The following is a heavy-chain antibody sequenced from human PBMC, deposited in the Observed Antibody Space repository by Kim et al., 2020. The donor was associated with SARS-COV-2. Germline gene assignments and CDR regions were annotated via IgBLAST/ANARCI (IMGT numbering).Heavy chain of an antibody. D-gene: IGHD6-19*01. V-gene: IGHV3-53*01. CDR1: GFTVSSNY. CDR3: ARDRADSSGWYFDY. CDR2: IYSGCST. J-gene: IGHJ4*02. Sequence: GGSLRLSCAASGFTVSSNYMSWVRQAPGKGLEWVSVIYSGCSTYYADSVKGRFTISRDNSKNTLYLQMNSLRAEDTAVYYCARDRADSSGWYFDYWGQGTLVTVSS.